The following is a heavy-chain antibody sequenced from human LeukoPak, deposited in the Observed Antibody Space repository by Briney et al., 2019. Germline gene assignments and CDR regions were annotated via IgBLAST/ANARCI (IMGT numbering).Heavy chain of an antibody. CDR3: AGILRGAFDI. CDR2: IYSGGRT. V-gene: IGHV3-53*01. J-gene: IGHJ3*02. Sequence: GGSLRLSCVASGITVSSNDMSWVRQAPGKGLEWVSLIYSGGRTDYADSVKGRFTISRDNSKNTVYLQMNSLRAEDTAVYYCAGILRGAFDIWGQGKMVTVSS. CDR1: GITVSSND.